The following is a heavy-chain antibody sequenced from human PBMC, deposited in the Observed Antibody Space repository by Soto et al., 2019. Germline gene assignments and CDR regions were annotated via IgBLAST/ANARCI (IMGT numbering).Heavy chain of an antibody. CDR2: IYDSGNT. CDR3: ARGAPSRGWPEWFDP. Sequence: PSETLSLTCTVSGGSISSGGYYWSWIRQHPGKGLEWIGYIYDSGNTHYNPSLKSRVTISVDTSKNQFSLRLSSVTAADTAVYYCARGAPSRGWPEWFDPLGQGTLVT. V-gene: IGHV4-31*03. CDR1: GGSISSGGYY. D-gene: IGHD6-19*01. J-gene: IGHJ5*02.